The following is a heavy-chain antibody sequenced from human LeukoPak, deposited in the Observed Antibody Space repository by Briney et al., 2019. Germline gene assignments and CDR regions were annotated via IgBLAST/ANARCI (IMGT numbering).Heavy chain of an antibody. Sequence: SETLSLTCTVSGGSISSGGYYWSWIRQPPGKGLEWIGYIYHSGSTYYNPSLKSRVTISVDRSKNQFSLKLSSVTAADTAVYYCARRGTVTTWFDYWGQGTLVTVSS. J-gene: IGHJ4*02. CDR1: GGSISSGGYY. CDR3: ARRGTVTTWFDY. CDR2: IYHSGST. V-gene: IGHV4-30-2*01. D-gene: IGHD4-17*01.